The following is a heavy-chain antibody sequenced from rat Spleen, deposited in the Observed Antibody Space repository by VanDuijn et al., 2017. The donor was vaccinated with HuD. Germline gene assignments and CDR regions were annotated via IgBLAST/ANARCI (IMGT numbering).Heavy chain of an antibody. CDR1: GFSLTSYH. Sequence: QVQLKESGPGLVQPSQTLSLTCTVSGFSLTSYHVNWVRQSPGKSLVWTGTIWAGGNTNYNSAVQSRLSISRDTSKSQVFLKMNSLQPEDTGTYYCVSSSSGGYFDYGGQGVMVTVSS. CDR3: VSSSSGGYFDY. CDR2: IWAGGNT. J-gene: IGHJ2*01. D-gene: IGHD4-3*01. V-gene: IGHV2-13*01.